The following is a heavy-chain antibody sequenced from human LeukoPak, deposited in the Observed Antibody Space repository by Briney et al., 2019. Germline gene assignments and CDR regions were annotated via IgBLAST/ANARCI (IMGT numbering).Heavy chain of an antibody. V-gene: IGHV4-38-2*02. CDR1: GYSISSGYY. D-gene: IGHD3-22*01. Sequence: SETLSLTCTVSGYSISSGYYWGWIRQPPGKGLEWIGSIYHSGSTYYNPSLKSRVTISVDTSKNQFSLKLSSVTAADTAVYYCARDLWYYDSSGLNYWGQGTLVTVSS. J-gene: IGHJ4*02. CDR2: IYHSGST. CDR3: ARDLWYYDSSGLNY.